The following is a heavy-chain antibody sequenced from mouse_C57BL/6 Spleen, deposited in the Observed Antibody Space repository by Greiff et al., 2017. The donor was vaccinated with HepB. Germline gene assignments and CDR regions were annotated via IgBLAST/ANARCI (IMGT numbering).Heavy chain of an antibody. CDR1: GYTFTTYP. D-gene: IGHD2-4*01. CDR2: FHPYNDDT. J-gene: IGHJ3*01. CDR3: ARGSYYDYDSFAY. V-gene: IGHV1-47*01. Sequence: QVTLKESGAELVKPGASVKMSCKASGYTFTTYPIEWMKQNHGKSLEWIGNFHPYNDDTKYNEKFKGKATLTVEKSSSTVYLELSRLTSDDSAVYYCARGSYYDYDSFAYWGQGTLVTVSA.